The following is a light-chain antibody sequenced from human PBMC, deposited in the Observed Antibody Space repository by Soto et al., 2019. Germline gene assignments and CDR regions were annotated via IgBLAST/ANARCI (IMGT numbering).Light chain of an antibody. CDR2: GAF. J-gene: IGKJ2*01. V-gene: IGKV3-15*01. Sequence: EVVMTQSPATLSVSPGERVTLSCRARQTVSSNLAWYQQKPGQAPRLLIYGAFTRATGIPARFSGNRSGTEFPLTISGLQSEDFAVYYCHQYNNWPYTFGQGTRLEI. CDR1: QTVSSN. CDR3: HQYNNWPYT.